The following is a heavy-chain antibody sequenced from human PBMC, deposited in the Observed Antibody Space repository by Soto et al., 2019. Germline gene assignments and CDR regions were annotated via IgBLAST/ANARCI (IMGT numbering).Heavy chain of an antibody. Sequence: ASVKVSCTASGYTLTNYAMHWVRQAPGQRLEWMRWINAGNGNTNYSQKFQGRVTITSDTSANTAYMELSSLRSEDAAVYSCAREDDFDWWGQGTRVTVSS. V-gene: IGHV1-3*01. CDR2: INAGNGNT. CDR3: AREDDFDW. J-gene: IGHJ4*02. CDR1: GYTLTNYA. D-gene: IGHD3-3*01.